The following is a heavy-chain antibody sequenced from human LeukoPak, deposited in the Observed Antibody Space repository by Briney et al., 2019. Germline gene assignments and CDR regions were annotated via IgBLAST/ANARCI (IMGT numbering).Heavy chain of an antibody. Sequence: SETLSLTCTVSGGSISSSSYYWGWIRQPPGKGLEWIGSIYYSGSTYYNPSLKSRVTISVDTSKNQFSLKLSSVTAADTAVYYCARGVYSSGWSVDYWGQGTLVTVSS. V-gene: IGHV4-39*07. J-gene: IGHJ4*02. CDR3: ARGVYSSGWSVDY. CDR2: IYYSGST. D-gene: IGHD6-19*01. CDR1: GGSISSSSYY.